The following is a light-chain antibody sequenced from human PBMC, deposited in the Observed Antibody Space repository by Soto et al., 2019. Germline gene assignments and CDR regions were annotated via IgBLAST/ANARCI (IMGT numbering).Light chain of an antibody. CDR2: AAS. Sequence: AIQMTQSPSSLSASVGDRVTITCRASQGIRNDLGWYQQKPGKAPKLLIYAASSLQSGVPSRFSGSGSGTDFTLTISSLQPEDVATYYCQQSYTTPPWTFGQGTKVDIK. CDR3: QQSYTTPPWT. V-gene: IGKV1-6*01. CDR1: QGIRND. J-gene: IGKJ1*01.